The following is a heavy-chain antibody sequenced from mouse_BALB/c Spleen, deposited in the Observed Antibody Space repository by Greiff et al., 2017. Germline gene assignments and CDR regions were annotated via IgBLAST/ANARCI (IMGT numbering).Heavy chain of an antibody. Sequence: EVQLVESGGGLVQPGGSLKLSCAASGFTFSSYGMSWVRQTPDKRLELVATINSNGGSTYYPDSVKGRFTISRDNAKNTLYLQMSSLKSEDTAMYYCARDDYRYDDGYWYFDVWGAGTTVTVSS. CDR3: ARDDYRYDDGYWYFDV. J-gene: IGHJ1*01. D-gene: IGHD2-14*01. CDR2: INSNGGST. V-gene: IGHV5-6-3*01. CDR1: GFTFSSYG.